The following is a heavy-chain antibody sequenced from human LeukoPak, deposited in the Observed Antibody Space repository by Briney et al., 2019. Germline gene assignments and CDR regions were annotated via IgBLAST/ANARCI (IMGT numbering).Heavy chain of an antibody. CDR2: INHSGST. CDR3: ARQPAWNCYGSGSFDFDY. V-gene: IGHV4-34*01. CDR1: GGSFSGYY. Sequence: SETLSLTCAVYGGSFSGYYWSWIRQPPGKGLEWIGEINHSGSTNYNPSLKSRVTISVDTFKNQFSLKLSSVTAADTAVYYCARQPAWNCYGSGSFDFDYWGQGTLVTVSS. J-gene: IGHJ4*02. D-gene: IGHD3-10*01.